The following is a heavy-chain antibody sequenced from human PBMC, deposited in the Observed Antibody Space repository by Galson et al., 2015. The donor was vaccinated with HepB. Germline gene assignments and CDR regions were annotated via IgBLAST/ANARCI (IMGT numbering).Heavy chain of an antibody. CDR3: ARLDDILTARGGYNY. V-gene: IGHV5-51*01. D-gene: IGHD3-9*01. J-gene: IGHJ4*02. CDR1: GSSFTSYW. Sequence: QSGAEVKKPGESLKISCKGSGSSFTSYWIGWVRQIPGKGLEWMGIIYPGDSDTRYSPSFQGQVTISADKPISTAYLQWSSLKASDTAMYYCARLDDILTARGGYNYWGQGTLVTVSS. CDR2: IYPGDSDT.